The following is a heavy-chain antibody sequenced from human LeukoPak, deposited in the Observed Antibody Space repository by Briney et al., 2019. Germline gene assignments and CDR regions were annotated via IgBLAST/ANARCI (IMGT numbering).Heavy chain of an antibody. D-gene: IGHD2-15*01. Sequence: PSETLSLTCAVYGGSFSGYYWSWIRQPPGKGLEWIGEINHSGSTNYNPSLKSRVTISVVTSKNQFSLKLSSVTAADTAVYYCARGARWWNYWGQGTLVTVSS. V-gene: IGHV4-34*01. CDR3: ARGARWWNY. CDR1: GGSFSGYY. CDR2: INHSGST. J-gene: IGHJ4*02.